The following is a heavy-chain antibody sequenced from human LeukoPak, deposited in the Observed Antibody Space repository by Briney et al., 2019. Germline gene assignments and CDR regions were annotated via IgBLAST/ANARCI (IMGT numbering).Heavy chain of an antibody. V-gene: IGHV1-69*13. Sequence: ASVKVSCKASGGTFSSYAISWVRQAPGQGLEWMGGIIPIFGTANYAQKFQGRVTITADESTSTAYMELSSLRSEDTAVYYCARDLRYYYDSSGYYYCYYWGQGTLVTVSS. J-gene: IGHJ4*02. CDR2: IIPIFGTA. D-gene: IGHD3-22*01. CDR1: GGTFSSYA. CDR3: ARDLRYYYDSSGYYYCYY.